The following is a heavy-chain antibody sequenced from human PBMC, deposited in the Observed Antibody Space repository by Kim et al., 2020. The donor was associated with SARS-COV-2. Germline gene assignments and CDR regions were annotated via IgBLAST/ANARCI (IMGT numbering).Heavy chain of an antibody. J-gene: IGHJ4*02. CDR3: TKRTSGAWPFDY. Sequence: GGSLRLSCEASGFTFTSYAMTWVRQAPGKGLEWVASIGITGGNTYYADSVKGRFTISRDNSRDTLFLHMNSLRAEDTAVYYCTKRTSGAWPFDYWGQGTLVTCSS. V-gene: IGHV3-23*01. CDR2: IGITGGNT. CDR1: GFTFTSYA. D-gene: IGHD2-2*01.